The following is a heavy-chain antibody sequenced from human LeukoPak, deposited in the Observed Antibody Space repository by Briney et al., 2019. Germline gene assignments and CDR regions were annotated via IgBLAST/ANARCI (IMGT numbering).Heavy chain of an antibody. CDR3: AKPSLYYYDTSGYYRYWYFDL. CDR2: IKQDGSEK. Sequence: GGSLRLSCAASGFTFSSHWMTWVRQAPGKGLEWVAKIKQDGSEKYYVDSVKGRFTISRDNAKNSLYLQMNSLRAEDTAVYYCAKPSLYYYDTSGYYRYWYFDLWGRGTLVTVSS. CDR1: GFTFSSHW. J-gene: IGHJ2*01. D-gene: IGHD3-22*01. V-gene: IGHV3-7*01.